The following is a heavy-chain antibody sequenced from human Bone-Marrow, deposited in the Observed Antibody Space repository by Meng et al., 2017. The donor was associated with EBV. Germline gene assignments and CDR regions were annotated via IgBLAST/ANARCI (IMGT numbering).Heavy chain of an antibody. CDR2: LIPMSDAP. D-gene: IGHD3-10*01. CDR1: GGTFGGDA. CDR3: ASESGRGFTPDY. Sequence: VQYGAEVKKPWFSVKVSAKTSGGTFGGDAVSWVRQAPGQGLEWMGGLIPMSDAPHYAQKFQDRVRITADESTSTHYMDLSGLRSEDTAVYYCASESGRGFTPDYWGQGTLVTVPS. V-gene: IGHV1-69*01. J-gene: IGHJ4*02.